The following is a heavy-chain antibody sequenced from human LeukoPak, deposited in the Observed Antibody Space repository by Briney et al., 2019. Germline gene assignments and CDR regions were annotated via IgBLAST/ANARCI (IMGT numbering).Heavy chain of an antibody. CDR1: GFTFSSYA. Sequence: GGSLRLFCAASGFTFSSYAMSWVRQAPGKGLEWVSAISGSGGSTYYADSVKGRFTISRDNSKNTLYLQMNSLRAEDTAVYYCAKAGYCSGGSCYEGRAFDIWGQGTMVTVSS. CDR2: ISGSGGST. J-gene: IGHJ3*02. CDR3: AKAGYCSGGSCYEGRAFDI. V-gene: IGHV3-23*01. D-gene: IGHD2-15*01.